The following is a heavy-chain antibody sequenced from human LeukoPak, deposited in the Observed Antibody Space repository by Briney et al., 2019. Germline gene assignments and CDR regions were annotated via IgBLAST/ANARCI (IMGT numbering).Heavy chain of an antibody. V-gene: IGHV4-34*01. CDR3: ARADYGGSLFDY. J-gene: IGHJ4*02. D-gene: IGHD4-23*01. CDR1: GGSFSGYY. CDR2: INHSGST. Sequence: SETLSLTCAVYGGSFSGYYWSWIRQPPGKGLEWIGEINHSGSTNYNPSLKSRLTISVDTSKSQFSLRLSSVPAADTAVYFCARADYGGSLFDYWGQGTLVTVSS.